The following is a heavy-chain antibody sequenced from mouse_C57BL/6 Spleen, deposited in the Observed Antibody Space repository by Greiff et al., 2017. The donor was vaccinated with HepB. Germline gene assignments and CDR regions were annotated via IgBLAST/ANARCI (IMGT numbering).Heavy chain of an antibody. V-gene: IGHV1-54*01. D-gene: IGHD1-1*01. CDR1: GYAFTNYL. CDR2: INPGSGGT. J-gene: IGHJ3*01. CDR3: ARRGTYGSSYFAY. Sequence: VQLQQSGAELVRPGTSVKVSCKASGYAFTNYLIEWVKQRPGQGLEWIGVINPGSGGTNYNEKFKGKATLTADKSSSTAYMQLSSLTSEDSAVYFCARRGTYGSSYFAYWGQGTLVTVSA.